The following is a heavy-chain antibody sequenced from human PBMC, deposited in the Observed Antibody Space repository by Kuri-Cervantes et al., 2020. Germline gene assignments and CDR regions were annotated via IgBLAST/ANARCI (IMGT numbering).Heavy chain of an antibody. CDR2: ISGNSASV. V-gene: IGHV3-9*01. J-gene: IGHJ4*02. D-gene: IGHD5/OR15-5a*01. CDR1: GFTFDHYA. CDR3: ARLYEYYFDY. Sequence: GGSLRLSCATSGFTFDHYAMHWVRQVPGKGLEYVSGISGNSASVRYADSVKGRFTISRDNAKNSLYLQMNSLRAEDTAVYYCARLYEYYFDYWGQGTLVTVSS.